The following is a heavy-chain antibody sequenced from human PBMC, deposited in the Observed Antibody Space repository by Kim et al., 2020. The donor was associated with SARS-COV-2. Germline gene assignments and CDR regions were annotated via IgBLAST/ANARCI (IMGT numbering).Heavy chain of an antibody. Sequence: RDSYITYSPSFQGHVTISADKSINTAYLQWSSVRASDTAMYYCASGADYDSWGQGTLVTVSP. D-gene: IGHD3-22*01. V-gene: IGHV5-10-1*01. J-gene: IGHJ4*02. CDR3: ASGADYDS. CDR2: RDSYI.